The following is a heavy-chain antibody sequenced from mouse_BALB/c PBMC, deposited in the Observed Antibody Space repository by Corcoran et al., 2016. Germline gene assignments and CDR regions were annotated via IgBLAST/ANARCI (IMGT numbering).Heavy chain of an antibody. V-gene: IGHV3-6*02. CDR3: ARENYGSSYEMDY. CDR2: ISYDGSN. D-gene: IGHD1-1*01. Sequence: DVQLQESGPGLVKPSQSLSLTCSVTGYSITSGYYWNCIRQFPGNKLEWMGYISYDGSNNYNPSLKNRISITRDTSKNQFFLKLNSVTTEDTATYYCARENYGSSYEMDYWGQGTSVTVSS. CDR1: GYSITSGYY. J-gene: IGHJ4*01.